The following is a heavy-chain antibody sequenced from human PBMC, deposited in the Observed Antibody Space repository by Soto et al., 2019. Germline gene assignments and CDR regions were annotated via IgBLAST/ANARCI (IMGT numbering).Heavy chain of an antibody. CDR1: GYTFTSYG. J-gene: IGHJ4*02. CDR3: ARQDYYDSSGYREYLDY. D-gene: IGHD3-22*01. CDR2: ISAYNGNT. V-gene: IGHV1-18*01. Sequence: QVQLVQSGAEVKKPGASVKVSCKASGYTFTSYGISWVRQAPGQGLEWMGWISAYNGNTNYAQKLQGRVTMTTDTSTNTAYRELRGLRADDTAVYYCARQDYYDSSGYREYLDYWGQGTLVTVSS.